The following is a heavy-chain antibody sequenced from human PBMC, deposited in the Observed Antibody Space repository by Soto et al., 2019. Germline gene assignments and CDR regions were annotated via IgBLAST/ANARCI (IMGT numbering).Heavy chain of an antibody. V-gene: IGHV1-18*04. J-gene: IGHJ4*02. CDR2: ISAYNGNT. CDR1: GYTFTSYG. Sequence: ASVKVTCKASGYTFTSYGISWVRQAPGQGLEWMGWISAYNGNTNYAQKLQGRVTMTTDTSTSTAYMELRSLRSDDTAVYYCARGYSSGYYYGGSDFDYWGQGTLVTGSS. CDR3: ARGYSSGYYYGGSDFDY. D-gene: IGHD3-22*01.